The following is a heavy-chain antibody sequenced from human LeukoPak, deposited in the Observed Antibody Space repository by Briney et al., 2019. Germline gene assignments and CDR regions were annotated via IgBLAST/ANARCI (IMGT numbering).Heavy chain of an antibody. Sequence: PGGSLRLSCAASGFTFSSYSTNWVRQAPGKGLEWVSSISSSSSYIYYADSVKGRFTISRDNAKNSLYLQMNSLRAEDTAVYYCARDRDSSGWYWFDPWGQGTLVTVSS. D-gene: IGHD6-19*01. J-gene: IGHJ5*02. CDR3: ARDRDSSGWYWFDP. CDR1: GFTFSSYS. CDR2: ISSSSSYI. V-gene: IGHV3-21*01.